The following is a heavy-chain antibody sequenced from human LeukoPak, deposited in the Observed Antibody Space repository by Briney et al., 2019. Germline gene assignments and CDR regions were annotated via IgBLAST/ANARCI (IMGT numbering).Heavy chain of an antibody. D-gene: IGHD5-12*01. CDR2: LYYSGRT. CDR3: ARDYSGYEFDY. CDR1: SDSISSYF. Sequence: PSETLSLTCTVSSDSISSYFWCWIRQPPGKGLEWIGCLYYSGRTNYSPSLTSRVTLSADTSKNQFSLKLNSVTAADSAIYYCARDYSGYEFDYWGQGTLVTVSS. V-gene: IGHV4-59*01. J-gene: IGHJ4*02.